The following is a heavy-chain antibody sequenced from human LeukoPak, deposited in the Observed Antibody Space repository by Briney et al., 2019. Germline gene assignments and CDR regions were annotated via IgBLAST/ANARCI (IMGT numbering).Heavy chain of an antibody. CDR1: GFTFSSYA. CDR3: AGPAMSCTSSSCYYYFDI. J-gene: IGHJ4*02. Sequence: GGSLRLSCAASGFTFSSYAMTWVRQAPGKGLEWVSAISASGTTNYADSVKGHFTMSRGNSKNTLYLQMNSLSAEDTAGYYSAGPAMSCTSSSCYYYFDIWGQGALVTVSS. V-gene: IGHV3-23*01. CDR2: ISASGTT. D-gene: IGHD2-15*01.